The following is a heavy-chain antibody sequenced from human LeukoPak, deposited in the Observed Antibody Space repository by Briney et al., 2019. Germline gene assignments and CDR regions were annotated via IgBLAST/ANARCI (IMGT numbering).Heavy chain of an antibody. J-gene: IGHJ4*02. V-gene: IGHV3-21*01. CDR3: ARGDESIAARPSDY. D-gene: IGHD6-6*01. CDR1: GFTFGDYA. Sequence: GGSLRLSCTASGFTFGDYAMSWFRQAPGKVLEWVSSISSSSSYIYYADSVKGRFTISRDNAKNSLYLQMNSLRAEDTAVYYCARGDESIAARPSDYWGQGTLVTVSS. CDR2: ISSSSSYI.